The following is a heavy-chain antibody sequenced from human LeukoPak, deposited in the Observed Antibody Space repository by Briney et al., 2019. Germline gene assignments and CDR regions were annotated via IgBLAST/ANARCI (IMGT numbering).Heavy chain of an antibody. D-gene: IGHD2-2*02. CDR3: ARGRLVVPAAITALGY. J-gene: IGHJ4*02. CDR1: GYTFTSYG. V-gene: IGHV1-18*01. CDR2: ISAYNGNT. Sequence: ASVKVSCKASGYTFTSYGISWVRQAPGQGLEWMGWISAYNGNTNYAQKLQGRVTMTTDTSTSTAYMELRSLRSDDTAVYYCARGRLVVPAAITALGYWGQGTLVTVSS.